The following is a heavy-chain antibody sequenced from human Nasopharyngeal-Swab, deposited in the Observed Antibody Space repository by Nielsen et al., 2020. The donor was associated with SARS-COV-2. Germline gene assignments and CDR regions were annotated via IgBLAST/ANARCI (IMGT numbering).Heavy chain of an antibody. CDR2: IYYNGST. V-gene: IGHV4-39*07. Sequence: SETLSLTCTVSGGSISSSSYYWGWIRQPPGKGLEWIGSIYYNGSTYYNPSLKSRVTISVDTSKNQFSLKLSSVTAADTAVYYCARDSSSWLGWFDPWGQGTLVTVSS. CDR1: GGSISSSSYY. CDR3: ARDSSSWLGWFDP. D-gene: IGHD6-13*01. J-gene: IGHJ5*02.